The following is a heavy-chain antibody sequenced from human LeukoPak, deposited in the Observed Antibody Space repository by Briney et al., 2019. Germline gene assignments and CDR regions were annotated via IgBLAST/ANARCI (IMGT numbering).Heavy chain of an antibody. CDR2: INHSGST. V-gene: IGHV4-34*01. Sequence: SETLSLTCAVYGGSFSGYYWSWIRQPPKKGLEWIGEINHSGSTNYNPSLKSQVTISVDTSKNQFSLKVRSVTAADTAVYYCARGHVGSYAYYYYYGMDVWGQGTTVTVSS. J-gene: IGHJ6*02. CDR3: ARGHVGSYAYYYYYGMDV. CDR1: GGSFSGYY. D-gene: IGHD2-8*01.